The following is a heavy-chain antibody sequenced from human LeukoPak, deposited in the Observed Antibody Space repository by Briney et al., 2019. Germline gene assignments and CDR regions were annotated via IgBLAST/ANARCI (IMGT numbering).Heavy chain of an antibody. CDR3: AKDGYQYYFEY. D-gene: IGHD5-24*01. CDR2: ISGSSSYT. V-gene: IGHV3-11*03. Sequence: GGSLRLSCAASGFTFSDYYMSWIRQAPGKGLEWVSFISGSSSYTNYADSVKGRFTISRDNAKNSLYLQMNSLRAEDTAVYYCAKDGYQYYFEYWGQGTLATVSS. J-gene: IGHJ4*02. CDR1: GFTFSDYY.